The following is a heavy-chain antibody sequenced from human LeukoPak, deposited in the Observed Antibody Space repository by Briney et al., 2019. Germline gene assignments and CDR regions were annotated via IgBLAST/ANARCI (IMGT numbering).Heavy chain of an antibody. V-gene: IGHV3-30*02. CDR3: ARDYSGWYLFDY. D-gene: IGHD6-19*01. CDR2: IRYDGSNK. J-gene: IGHJ4*02. CDR1: GFTFSSYG. Sequence: GGSLRLSCAASGFTFSSYGMHWVRQAPGKGLEGVAFIRYDGSNKYYADSVKGRFTISRDNAKNSLYLQMNSLRAEDTAVYYCARDYSGWYLFDYWGQGTLVTVSS.